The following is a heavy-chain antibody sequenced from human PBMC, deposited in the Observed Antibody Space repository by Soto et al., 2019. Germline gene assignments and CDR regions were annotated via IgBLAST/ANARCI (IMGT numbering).Heavy chain of an antibody. J-gene: IGHJ5*02. CDR3: ARHGDDFWSGYSGWFDP. CDR2: IYPGDSDT. CDR1: GYSFTSYW. D-gene: IGHD3-3*01. Sequence: GESLKISCKGSGYSFTSYWIGWVRQMPGKGLEWMGIIYPGDSDTRYSPSFQGQVTISADKSISTAYLQWSSLKASDTAMYYCARHGDDFWSGYSGWFDPWGQEPWSPSPQ. V-gene: IGHV5-51*01.